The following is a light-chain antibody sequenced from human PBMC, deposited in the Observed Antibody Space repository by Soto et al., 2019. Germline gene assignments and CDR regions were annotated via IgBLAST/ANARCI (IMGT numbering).Light chain of an antibody. V-gene: IGLV2-14*03. CDR3: SSYTSSATLV. Sequence: QSALTQPASVSGSPGQSITISCTGTSSDVGGYNFVSWYQQHPGKAPKLMIYDVTDRPSGVSRRFSGSKSGNTASLTISGLQADDEAAYYCSSYTSSATLVFGGGTKLTVL. CDR2: DVT. J-gene: IGLJ2*01. CDR1: SSDVGGYNF.